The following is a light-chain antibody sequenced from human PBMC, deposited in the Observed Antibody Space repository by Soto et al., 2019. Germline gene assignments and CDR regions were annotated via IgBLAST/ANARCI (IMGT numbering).Light chain of an antibody. Sequence: EIVLTQSPATQSLSPGERATLSCRASQSVTTYLAWYQQKLGQAPRLLIYDASSRATGIPDGFSGSGSGTDFTLTISRLEPEDFAVYYCQQYGSSPITFGQGTRLEIK. CDR1: QSVTTY. J-gene: IGKJ5*01. CDR3: QQYGSSPIT. CDR2: DAS. V-gene: IGKV3-20*01.